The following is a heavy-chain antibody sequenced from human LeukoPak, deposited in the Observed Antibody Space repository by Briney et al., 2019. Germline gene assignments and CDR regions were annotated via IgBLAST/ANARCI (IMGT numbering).Heavy chain of an antibody. V-gene: IGHV1-46*01. CDR1: GYTLTSYY. CDR3: ARYCSGGSRYSGFFDY. Sequence: ASVKVSCKASGYTLTSYYMHWVRQAPGQGLEWMGIINPSGGSTSYAQKFQGRVTMTRDTSTSTVYMELSSLRSEDTAVYYCARYCSGGSRYSGFFDYWGQGTLVTVSS. J-gene: IGHJ4*02. D-gene: IGHD2-15*01. CDR2: INPSGGST.